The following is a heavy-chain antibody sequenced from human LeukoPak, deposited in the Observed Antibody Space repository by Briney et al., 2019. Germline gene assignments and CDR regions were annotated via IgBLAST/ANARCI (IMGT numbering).Heavy chain of an antibody. J-gene: IGHJ4*02. CDR2: IYYSGST. V-gene: IGHV4-59*01. Sequence: PSETLSLTCTVSGGSISSYYWSWIRQPPGKGLEWIGYIYYSGSTNYNPSLKSRVTISVDTSKNQFSLKLGSVTAADTAVYYCARSHYDSSGYLAFDYWGQGTLVTVSS. D-gene: IGHD3-22*01. CDR3: ARSHYDSSGYLAFDY. CDR1: GGSISSYY.